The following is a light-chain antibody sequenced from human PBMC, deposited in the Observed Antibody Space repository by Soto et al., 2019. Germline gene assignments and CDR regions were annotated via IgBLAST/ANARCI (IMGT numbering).Light chain of an antibody. CDR3: QQCNNWPLT. CDR1: QSVNTN. CDR2: GAS. J-gene: IGKJ4*01. V-gene: IGKV3-15*01. Sequence: EIVMTQSPATLSVSPVDRATLSCRASQSVNTNLAWFQQKPGQAPRLLIYGASTRATGVPARFSGSASGTEFTLTISSLQSEDFAVYYCQQCNNWPLTFGGGTRVEIK.